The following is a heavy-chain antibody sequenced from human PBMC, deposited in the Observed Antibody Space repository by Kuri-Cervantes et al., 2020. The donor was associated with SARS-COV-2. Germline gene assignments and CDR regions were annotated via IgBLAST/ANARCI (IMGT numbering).Heavy chain of an antibody. V-gene: IGHV4-59*01. CDR1: GGSISSYY. CDR2: IYYSGST. J-gene: IGHJ4*02. Sequence: SETLSLTCTVSGGSISSYYWSWIRQPPGKGLEWIGYIYYSGSTNYNPSLKSRVTISVDTSKNQFSLKLSSVTAADTAVYYCARGVVVVPAAVIFFDHWGQGTLVTVSS. CDR3: ARGVVVVPAAVIFFDH. D-gene: IGHD2-2*01.